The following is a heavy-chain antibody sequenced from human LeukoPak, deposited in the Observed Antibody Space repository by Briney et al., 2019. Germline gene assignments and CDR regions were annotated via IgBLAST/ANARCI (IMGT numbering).Heavy chain of an antibody. D-gene: IGHD1-1*01. J-gene: IGHJ3*02. CDR1: GYSISSGYY. CDR3: ARDGHNRNDGYAFDI. Sequence: SETLSLTCAVSGYSISSGYYWGWIRQPPGKGLEWIGSIYHSGSTYYNPSLKSRVTISVDTSKNQFSLKLSSVTAADTAVYYCARDGHNRNDGYAFDIWGQGTMVTVSS. CDR2: IYHSGST. V-gene: IGHV4-38-2*02.